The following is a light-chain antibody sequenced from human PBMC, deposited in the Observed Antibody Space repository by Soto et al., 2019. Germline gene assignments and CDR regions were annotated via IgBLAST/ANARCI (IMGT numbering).Light chain of an antibody. V-gene: IGKV1-5*01. CDR3: QHYNSYPYT. CDR1: QSLLHSSDNRNY. Sequence: APFPETLAVSVDASSTINCRSSQSLLHSSDNRNYLTWYQQKPGKAPKLLIYDASSLQNGVPSRFSGSEFGTEFNLTISSLQPDDFATYYCQHYNSYPYTLGQGTRLEVK. CDR2: DAS. J-gene: IGKJ5*01.